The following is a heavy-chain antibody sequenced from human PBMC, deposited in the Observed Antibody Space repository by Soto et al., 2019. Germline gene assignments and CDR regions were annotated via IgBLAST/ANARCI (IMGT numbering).Heavy chain of an antibody. V-gene: IGHV3-23*01. D-gene: IGHD3-3*01. Sequence: PGGSLRLSCAASGFTFSSYGMRWVRQAPGKGLEWVSAISGSGGSTYYADSVKGRFTISRDNSKNTLYLQMNSLRAEDTAVYYCAKDRNFGVVIISVFDYWGQGALVTVSS. CDR1: GFTFSSYG. CDR3: AKDRNFGVVIISVFDY. J-gene: IGHJ4*02. CDR2: ISGSGGST.